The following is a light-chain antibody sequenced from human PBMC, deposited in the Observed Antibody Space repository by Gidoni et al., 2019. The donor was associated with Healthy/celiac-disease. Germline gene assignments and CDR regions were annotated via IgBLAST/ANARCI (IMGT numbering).Light chain of an antibody. CDR1: QSISSY. CDR3: QQSYSTPQT. J-gene: IGKJ4*01. Sequence: DIQITQSPSSLSASVGDRVTITCRASQSISSYLNWYQQKPGKAPKLLIYAASSLQSGVPSRFSGSGSGTDFTLTISSLQPEDFATYYCQQSYSTPQTFXGXTKVEIK. V-gene: IGKV1-39*01. CDR2: AAS.